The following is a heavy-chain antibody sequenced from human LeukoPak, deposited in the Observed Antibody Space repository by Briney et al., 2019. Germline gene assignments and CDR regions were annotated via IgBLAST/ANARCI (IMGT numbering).Heavy chain of an antibody. CDR2: ISGSGGST. V-gene: IGHV3-23*01. CDR3: AKDKIYYDFWSGYSGSYGMDV. CDR1: GFTFSSYA. J-gene: IGHJ6*02. Sequence: GGSLRPSCAASGFTFSSYAMSWVRQAPGKGLEWVSAISGSGGSTYYADSVKGRFTISRDNSKNTLYLQMNSLRAEDTAVYYCAKDKIYYDFWSGYSGSYGMDVWGQGTTVTVSS. D-gene: IGHD3-3*01.